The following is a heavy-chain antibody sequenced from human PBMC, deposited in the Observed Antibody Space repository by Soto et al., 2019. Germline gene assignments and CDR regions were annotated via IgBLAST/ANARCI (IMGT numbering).Heavy chain of an antibody. CDR3: ARDNYYGSGSPKNYYYYYMDV. CDR2: IYSGGST. D-gene: IGHD3-10*01. V-gene: IGHV3-53*04. Sequence: GGSLRLSCAASGFTVSSNYMSWVRQAPGKGLEWVSVIYSGGSTYYADSVKGRFTISRHNSKNTLYLQMNSLRAEDTAVYYCARDNYYGSGSPKNYYYYYMDVWGKGTTVTVSS. CDR1: GFTVSSNY. J-gene: IGHJ6*03.